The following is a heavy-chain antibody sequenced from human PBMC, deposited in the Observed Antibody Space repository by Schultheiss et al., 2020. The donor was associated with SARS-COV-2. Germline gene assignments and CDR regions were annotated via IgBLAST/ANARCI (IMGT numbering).Heavy chain of an antibody. CDR2: IYSGGST. Sequence: GGSLRLSCAASGFTVSSNYMSWVRQAPGKGLEWVSVIYSGGSTYYADSVKGRFTISRDNSKNTLYLQMNSLRAEDTAVYYCAREGGYSNYVAAFDIWGQGTMVTVSS. D-gene: IGHD4-11*01. CDR3: AREGGYSNYVAAFDI. CDR1: GFTVSSNY. V-gene: IGHV3-66*01. J-gene: IGHJ3*02.